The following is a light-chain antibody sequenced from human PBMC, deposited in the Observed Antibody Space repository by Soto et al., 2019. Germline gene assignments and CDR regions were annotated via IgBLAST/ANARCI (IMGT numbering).Light chain of an antibody. V-gene: IGKV3-20*01. Sequence: IVLTQTPGTLSLSPGERATLSCRASQSLNSDYVSWYQHKPGQAPRLLIYGASHRASGIPERFSGSGSGTHFTLAISRLEPDDFAVYYCQRYHASPAYSFGQGTKLEIK. CDR3: QRYHASPAYS. CDR1: QSLNSDY. CDR2: GAS. J-gene: IGKJ2*03.